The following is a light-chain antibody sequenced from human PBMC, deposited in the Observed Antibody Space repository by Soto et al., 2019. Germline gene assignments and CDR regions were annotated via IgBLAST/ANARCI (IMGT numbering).Light chain of an antibody. CDR2: DAS. J-gene: IGKJ4*01. CDR1: HDVSRN. CDR3: QQYNSMLS. V-gene: IGKV1-33*01. Sequence: IQMRQSPSSLSASEGDRVTVTCQSSHDVSRNLNWFQQKPGEAPQLLIYDASNLERGVPSRFSGSGSGTDFTLTISSLQPEDVATYYCQQYNSMLSFGGGTEVEIK.